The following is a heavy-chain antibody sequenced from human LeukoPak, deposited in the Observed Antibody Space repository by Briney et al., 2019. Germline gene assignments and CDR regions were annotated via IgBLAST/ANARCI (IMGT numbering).Heavy chain of an antibody. V-gene: IGHV4-59*01. J-gene: IGHJ4*02. CDR3: ARPNARGYSSGWYYFDY. Sequence: SETLSLTCTVSGGSISSYYWSWIRQPPGKGLEWIGYIYYSGSTNYNPSLKSRVTISVDTSKNQFSLKLSSVTAEDTAVYYCARPNARGYSSGWYYFDYWGQGTLVTVSS. CDR1: GGSISSYY. CDR2: IYYSGST. D-gene: IGHD6-19*01.